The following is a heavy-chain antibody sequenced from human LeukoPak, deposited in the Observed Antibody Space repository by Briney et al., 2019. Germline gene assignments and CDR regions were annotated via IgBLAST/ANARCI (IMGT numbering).Heavy chain of an antibody. V-gene: IGHV4-61*01. CDR2: IYYSGST. CDR3: ARALRGRSITFDY. CDR1: GYSISSGYY. J-gene: IGHJ4*02. D-gene: IGHD3-10*01. Sequence: SETLSLTCTVSGYSISSGYYWGWIRQPPGKGLEWIGYIYYSGSTNYNPSLKSRVTISVDTSKNQFSLKLSSVTAADTAVYYCARALRGRSITFDYWGQGTLVTVSS.